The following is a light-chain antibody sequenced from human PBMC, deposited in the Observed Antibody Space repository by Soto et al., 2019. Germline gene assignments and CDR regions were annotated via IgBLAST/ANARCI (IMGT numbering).Light chain of an antibody. Sequence: QSALTQPPSASGSPGQSVTISCTGTSSDVGGYNYVSWYQQHPGKAPKLMIYEVSKRPSGVPDRFSGSKSGNTASLTVSGLQAEDEAHYYCSSYAGSNLWVFGGGTKLTVL. J-gene: IGLJ3*02. CDR3: SSYAGSNLWV. CDR1: SSDVGGYNY. CDR2: EVS. V-gene: IGLV2-8*01.